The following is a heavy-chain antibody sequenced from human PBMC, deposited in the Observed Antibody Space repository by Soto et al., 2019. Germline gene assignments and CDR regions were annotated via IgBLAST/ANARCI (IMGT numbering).Heavy chain of an antibody. CDR3: ARTSMQSRGYSYGHGGMDV. Sequence: RGESLNISCKGSGYSFTSYWIDWVRQMPGKGLEWMGRIDPSDSYTNYSPSFQGHVTISADKSISTAYLQWSSLKASDTAMYYCARTSMQSRGYSYGHGGMDVWGQGTTVTVSS. J-gene: IGHJ6*02. V-gene: IGHV5-10-1*01. CDR2: IDPSDSYT. D-gene: IGHD5-18*01. CDR1: GYSFTSYW.